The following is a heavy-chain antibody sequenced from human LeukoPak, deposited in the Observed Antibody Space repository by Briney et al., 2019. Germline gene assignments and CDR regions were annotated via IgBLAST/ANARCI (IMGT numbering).Heavy chain of an antibody. CDR1: GGSISSGSYY. D-gene: IGHD4-11*01. J-gene: IGHJ6*03. V-gene: IGHV4-30-2*01. Sequence: PSETLSLTCTVSGGSISSGSYYWSWIRQPPGKGLEWIGYIYHSGSTYYNPSLKSRVTISVDRSKNQFSLKLSSVTAADTAVYYCVSVTANYYYYYMDVWGKGTTVTVSS. CDR2: IYHSGST. CDR3: VSVTANYYYYYMDV.